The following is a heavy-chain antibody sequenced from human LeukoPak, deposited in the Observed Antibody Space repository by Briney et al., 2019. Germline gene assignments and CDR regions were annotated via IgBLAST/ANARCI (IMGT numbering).Heavy chain of an antibody. V-gene: IGHV3-23*01. J-gene: IGHJ4*02. CDR2: ITGSGGGT. Sequence: PGGSLRLSCAASGFTFSIYAMTWVRQTPGKGLEWVSTITGSGGGTYYADSVKGRFTISRDNAKNSLYLQMNSLRAEDTALYYCAKGGSTYYYDSSGYLFDYWGQGTLVTVSS. CDR3: AKGGSTYYYDSSGYLFDY. D-gene: IGHD3-22*01. CDR1: GFTFSIYA.